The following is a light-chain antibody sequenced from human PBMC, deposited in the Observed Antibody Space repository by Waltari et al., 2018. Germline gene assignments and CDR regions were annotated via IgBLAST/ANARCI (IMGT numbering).Light chain of an antibody. J-gene: IGKJ3*01. CDR1: RYVTHF. V-gene: IGKV1-27*01. CDR3: QNYDTAPFT. CDR2: SAS. Sequence: IQITQSPSPLSASIGDRVTTTCRASRYVTHFLAWYQQRPGKVPRLLIHSASTLQSGVPSRFSGSGSGTEFTLTIDSLQPEDLATYYCQNYDTAPFTFGPGTKVDLK.